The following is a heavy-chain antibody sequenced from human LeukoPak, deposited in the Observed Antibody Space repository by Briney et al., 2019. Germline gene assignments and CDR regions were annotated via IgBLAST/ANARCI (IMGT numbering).Heavy chain of an antibody. CDR3: ARVAARYVGMDV. Sequence: SETLSLTCTVSGGSIRSTNYYWSWIRQDPAKGLEWIGYIYHSGSTYYNPSLKSRVTISVDTSKKQVSLNLSSVTAADTAVYYCARVAARYVGMDVWGQGTTVTVSS. CDR1: GGSIRSTNYY. V-gene: IGHV4-30-4*02. CDR2: IYHSGST. J-gene: IGHJ6*02. D-gene: IGHD6-6*01.